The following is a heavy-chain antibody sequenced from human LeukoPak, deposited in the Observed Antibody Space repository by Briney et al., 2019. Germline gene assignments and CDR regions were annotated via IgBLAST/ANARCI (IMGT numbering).Heavy chain of an antibody. Sequence: SETLSLTCEVYDGSFNDYYWSWIRQPPGEGLEWIGEINHSGSTNYNPCLKSRVTISVDTSKNQFSLNLSSMTAADTAVYYCARARFPMVAALLSWFDPWGQGTLVTVSS. CDR3: ARARFPMVAALLSWFDP. J-gene: IGHJ5*02. CDR2: INHSGST. D-gene: IGHD6-6*01. V-gene: IGHV4-34*01. CDR1: DGSFNDYY.